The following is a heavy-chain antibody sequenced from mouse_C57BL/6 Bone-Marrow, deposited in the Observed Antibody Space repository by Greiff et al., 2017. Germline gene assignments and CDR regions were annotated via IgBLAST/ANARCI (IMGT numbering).Heavy chain of an antibody. D-gene: IGHD1-1*01. Sequence: QVQLQQPGAELVRPGTSVKLSCKASGYTFTSYWMHWVKQRPGQGLEWIGVIDPSDSYTNYNQKFKGKATLTVDTSSSTAYMQLSSLTSEDSAVYYCLPIATVVATGAYWGQGTLVTVSA. CDR1: GYTFTSYW. CDR2: IDPSDSYT. CDR3: LPIATVVATGAY. J-gene: IGHJ3*01. V-gene: IGHV1-59*01.